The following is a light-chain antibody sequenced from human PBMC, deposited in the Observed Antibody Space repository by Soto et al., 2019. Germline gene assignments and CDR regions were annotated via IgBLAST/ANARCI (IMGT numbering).Light chain of an antibody. J-gene: IGKJ4*01. CDR2: DAS. CDR1: QDTSSA. V-gene: IGKV1-13*02. Sequence: AIQLTQFPSSLSASVGDRVTITCRASQDTSSALAWYQQKPGKAPKLLIYDASSLESGVPSRFSGTRSGTDFTLTVSSLQPEDFANYNCQQFKSYPLTFGGGTKVEIK. CDR3: QQFKSYPLT.